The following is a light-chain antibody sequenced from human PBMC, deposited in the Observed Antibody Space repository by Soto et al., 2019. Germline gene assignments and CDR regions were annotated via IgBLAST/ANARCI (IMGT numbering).Light chain of an antibody. J-gene: IGKJ5*01. CDR3: QQYGETPLFT. V-gene: IGKV3D-20*01. CDR2: DAY. Sequence: EIVLTQSPATLSLSPGERATLSCGASRSVSANYLAWYQQRPGLAPRLLIYDAYTRATGVPVRFSGSGSWTDFTLAISRLEPEYFAVYYCQQYGETPLFTFGQGTRLEIK. CDR1: RSVSANY.